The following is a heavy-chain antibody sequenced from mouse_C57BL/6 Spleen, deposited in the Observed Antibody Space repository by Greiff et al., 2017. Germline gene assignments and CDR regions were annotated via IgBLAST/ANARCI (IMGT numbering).Heavy chain of an antibody. CDR3: ARSNYANYFDY. CDR2: IDPEDGET. CDR1: GFNINDYY. V-gene: IGHV14-2*01. D-gene: IGHD2-5*01. Sequence: EVQLQQSGAELVKPGASVQLSCTASGFNINDYYMHWVKQRTEQGLEWICRIDPEDGETKYAPKFQGKATITADTSSNTASLQLSSLTSEDTAVYYCARSNYANYFDYWGQGTTLTVSS. J-gene: IGHJ2*01.